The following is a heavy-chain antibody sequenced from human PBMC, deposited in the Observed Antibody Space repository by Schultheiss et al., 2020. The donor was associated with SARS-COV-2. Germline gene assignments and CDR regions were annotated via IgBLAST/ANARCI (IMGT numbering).Heavy chain of an antibody. V-gene: IGHV2-70*12. CDR1: GFSLSTSGVG. CDR2: IGWDEDK. D-gene: IGHD6-19*01. J-gene: IGHJ3*02. Sequence: SGPTLVKPTQTLTLTCTFSGFSLSTSGVGVGWIRQPPGKALEWLALIGWDEDKYYSTSLKTRLTISKDTSKNQVVLTMTNMDPVDTATYYCARISSGWYAFDIWGQGTMVTVSS. CDR3: ARISSGWYAFDI.